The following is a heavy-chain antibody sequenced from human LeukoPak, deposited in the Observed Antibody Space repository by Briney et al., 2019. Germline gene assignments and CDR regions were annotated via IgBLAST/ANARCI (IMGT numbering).Heavy chain of an antibody. J-gene: IGHJ4*02. CDR2: INSDGSST. CDR1: GFTVSSNY. V-gene: IGHV3-74*01. D-gene: IGHD1-14*01. Sequence: GGSLRLSCAASGFTVSSNYMSWVRQAPGKGLVWVSRINSDGSSTDYADSVKGRFTISRDNAKNTLYLQMNSLRAEDTAIYYCGRVVTTSEDWGQGILVTVST. CDR3: GRVVTTSED.